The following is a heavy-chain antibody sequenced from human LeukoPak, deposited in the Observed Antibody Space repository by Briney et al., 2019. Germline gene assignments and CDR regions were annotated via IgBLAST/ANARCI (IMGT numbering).Heavy chain of an antibody. D-gene: IGHD3-22*01. CDR1: GFIFSSYA. V-gene: IGHV3-30*04. Sequence: GGSLRLSCAASGFIFSSYAMHWVRQAPGKGLEWVAVISYDGSNKYYADSVKGRFTISRDNSRNTLYLQMNSLRAEDTAVYYCARGSGYLETFDYWGQGTLVTVSS. CDR2: ISYDGSNK. CDR3: ARGSGYLETFDY. J-gene: IGHJ4*02.